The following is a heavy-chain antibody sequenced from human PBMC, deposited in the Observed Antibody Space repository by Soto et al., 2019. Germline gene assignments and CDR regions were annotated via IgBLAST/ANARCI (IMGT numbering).Heavy chain of an antibody. J-gene: IGHJ4*02. CDR2: ISNDGRGK. CDR1: GFTFTTYA. D-gene: IGHD2-15*01. CDR3: ARDQCFGGGRSCYYFDF. V-gene: IGHV3-30*04. Sequence: VGSLRLSCAASGFTFTTYAIHWVRQAPGKGLEWVAVISNDGRGKYYADSVKGRFTISRDNSKNTLYLQMNSLRSDDTAVYYCARDQCFGGGRSCYYFDFWGQGTLVTVSS.